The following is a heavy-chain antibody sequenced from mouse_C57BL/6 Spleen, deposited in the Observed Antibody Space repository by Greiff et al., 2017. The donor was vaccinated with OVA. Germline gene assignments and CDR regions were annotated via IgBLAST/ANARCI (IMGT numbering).Heavy chain of an antibody. D-gene: IGHD1-1*01. CDR3: ARCGDYYGSSYDWYFDV. CDR1: GYTFTDYN. J-gene: IGHJ1*03. CDR2: INPNNGGT. V-gene: IGHV1-18*01. Sequence: VQLKESGPELVKPGASVKIPCKASGYTFTDYNMDWVKQSHGKSLEWIGDINPNNGGTIYNQKFKGKATLTVDKSSSTAYMELRSLTSEDTAVYYCARCGDYYGSSYDWYFDVWGTGTTVTVSS.